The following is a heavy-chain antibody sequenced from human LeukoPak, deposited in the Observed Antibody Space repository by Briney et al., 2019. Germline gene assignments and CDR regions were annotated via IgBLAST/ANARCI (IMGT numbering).Heavy chain of an antibody. CDR2: IDPSAGGT. D-gene: IGHD6-13*01. CDR3: ARLELGQLVQKTPFDY. Sequence: ASVKVSCKASGYTFINYYMHWVRQAPGQGLEWMGIIDPSAGGTSYAQKFQGRVSMTRDMSTRTVYMELSSLRSEDTAVYYCARLELGQLVQKTPFDYWGQGTLVTVSS. CDR1: GYTFINYY. V-gene: IGHV1-46*01. J-gene: IGHJ4*02.